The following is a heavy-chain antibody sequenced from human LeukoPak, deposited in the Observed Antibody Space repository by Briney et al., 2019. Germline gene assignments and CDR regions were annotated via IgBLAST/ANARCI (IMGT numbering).Heavy chain of an antibody. J-gene: IGHJ4*02. D-gene: IGHD3-22*01. CDR2: IYSGGST. V-gene: IGHV3-66*01. Sequence: GGSLRLSCAASEFSVGSNYMTWVRQAPGKGLEWVSLIYSGGSTYYADSVKGRFTISRDNAKNTLHLQMNSLRAEDTAVYYCARGLAHYYDSNAYFLDYWGQGTLVTVSS. CDR1: EFSVGSNY. CDR3: ARGLAHYYDSNAYFLDY.